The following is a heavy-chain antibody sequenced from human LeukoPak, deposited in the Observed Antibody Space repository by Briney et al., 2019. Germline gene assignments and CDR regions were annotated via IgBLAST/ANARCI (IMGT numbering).Heavy chain of an antibody. CDR1: GFTFSSYA. V-gene: IGHV3-73*01. D-gene: IGHD5-18*01. J-gene: IGHJ4*02. Sequence: PGRSLRLSCAASGFTFSSYAMHWVRQASGKGLEWVGRIRSKANSYATAYAASVKGRFTISRDDSKNTAYLQMNSLKTEDTAVYYCTRHTSYGSYWGQGTLVTVSS. CDR2: IRSKANSYAT. CDR3: TRHTSYGSY.